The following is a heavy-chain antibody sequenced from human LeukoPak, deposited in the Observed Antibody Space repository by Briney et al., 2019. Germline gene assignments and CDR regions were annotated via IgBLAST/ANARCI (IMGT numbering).Heavy chain of an antibody. Sequence: SETLSLTCAVYGGSFSGYYWSWIRQPPGKGLEWIGEINHSGSTNYNPSLKSRVTISVDTSKNQFSLKLSSVTAADTAVYYCARLTHYYYGSGSPRHYYYGMDVWGQGTTVTVSS. CDR3: ARLTHYYYGSGSPRHYYYGMDV. CDR2: INHSGST. J-gene: IGHJ6*02. CDR1: GGSFSGYY. D-gene: IGHD3-10*01. V-gene: IGHV4-34*01.